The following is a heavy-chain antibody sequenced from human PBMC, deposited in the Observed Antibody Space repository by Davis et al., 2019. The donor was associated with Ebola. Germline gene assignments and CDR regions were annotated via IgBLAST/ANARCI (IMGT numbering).Heavy chain of an antibody. V-gene: IGHV3-21*04. CDR2: ISSSSSYI. J-gene: IGHJ6*02. CDR1: GFTFSSYS. D-gene: IGHD2-21*01. CDR3: AKRGFHYYYGMDV. Sequence: GESLKISCAASGFTFSSYSMNWVRQAPGKGLEWVSSISSSSSYIYYADSVKGRFTISRDNSKNTLYLQMNSLRAEDTAVYYCAKRGFHYYYGMDVWGQGTTVTVSS.